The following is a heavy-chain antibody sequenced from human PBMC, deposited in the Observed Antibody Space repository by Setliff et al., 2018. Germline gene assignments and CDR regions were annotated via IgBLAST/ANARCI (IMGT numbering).Heavy chain of an antibody. J-gene: IGHJ1*01. V-gene: IGHV3-66*02. CDR1: GLRFSDAW. CDR2: ITSDGP. Sequence: PGGSLRLSCAVSGLRFSDAWVSWVRQAPGKGLEWVSAITSDGPLYANSVKGRFTVSRDNSRDILYMQMSSLRAEDTAVYYCAKLSHDFINYVGYFQNWGQGTLVTVSS. CDR3: AKLSHDFINYVGYFQN. D-gene: IGHD4-4*01.